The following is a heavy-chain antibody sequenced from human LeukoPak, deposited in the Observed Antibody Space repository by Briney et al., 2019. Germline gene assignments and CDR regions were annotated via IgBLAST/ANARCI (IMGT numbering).Heavy chain of an antibody. J-gene: IGHJ3*02. CDR2: IYYSGST. CDR3: ASAKQIDAFDI. CDR1: GGSISHYY. V-gene: IGHV4-59*01. Sequence: SETLSLTCTVSGGSISHYYWSWIRQPPGKGLEWIGYIYYSGSTNYNPSLKSRVTISVDTSKNQFSLKLSSVTAADTAVYYCASAKQIDAFDIWGQGTMVTVSS.